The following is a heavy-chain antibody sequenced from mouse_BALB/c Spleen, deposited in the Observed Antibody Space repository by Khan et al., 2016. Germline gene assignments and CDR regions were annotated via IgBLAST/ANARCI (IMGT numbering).Heavy chain of an antibody. CDR2: ISSGGSYT. Sequence: EVELVESGGDLVKPGGSLKLSCAASGFTFSSYGMSWVRQTPDKRLEWVATISSGGSYTYYPDSVKGRFTISRYNAKNTLYLQMSSLKSEDTAMYCCRRRYGGYYVDYWGQGTNLTVSS. CDR1: GFTFSSYG. V-gene: IGHV5-6*01. D-gene: IGHD1-1*02. J-gene: IGHJ2*01. CDR3: RRRYGGYYVDY.